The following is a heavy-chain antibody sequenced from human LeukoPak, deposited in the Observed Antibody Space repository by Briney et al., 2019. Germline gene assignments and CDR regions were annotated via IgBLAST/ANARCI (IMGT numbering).Heavy chain of an antibody. Sequence: GASVKVSCKASGYTFTSYYMHWVRQAPGQGLEWMGIINPSGGSTSYAQKFQGRVTMTRDTSASTAYMELSSLRSEDTAVYYCARCGYSDGWSCDHWGQGTLVTVSS. CDR1: GYTFTSYY. J-gene: IGHJ5*02. V-gene: IGHV1-46*01. CDR2: INPSGGST. D-gene: IGHD5-18*01. CDR3: ARCGYSDGWSCDH.